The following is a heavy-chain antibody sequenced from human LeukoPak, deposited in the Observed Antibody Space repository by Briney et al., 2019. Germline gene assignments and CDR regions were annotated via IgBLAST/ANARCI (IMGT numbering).Heavy chain of an antibody. V-gene: IGHV3-21*01. D-gene: IGHD2-2*01. CDR1: GFTLSNYD. Sequence: GGSLRLSCAASGFTLSNYDMNWVRQAPGKGLEWVSSISTSSRYIYYKDSVRGRFTISRDNAKNSLYLEMNSLRAEDTAVYYCARADCSSSTCYLRRSWFDPWGRGTLVTVSS. J-gene: IGHJ5*02. CDR2: ISTSSRYI. CDR3: ARADCSSSTCYLRRSWFDP.